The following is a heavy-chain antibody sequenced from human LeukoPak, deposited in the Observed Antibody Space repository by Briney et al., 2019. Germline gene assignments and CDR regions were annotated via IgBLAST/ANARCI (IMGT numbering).Heavy chain of an antibody. Sequence: SETLSLTRAVYGGSFSGYYWSWIRQPPGKGLEWIGEINHSGSTNYNPSLKSRVTISVDTSKNQFSLKLSSVTAADTAVYYCARGRGGSGDYGYWGQGTLVTVSS. CDR1: GGSFSGYY. CDR2: INHSGST. CDR3: ARGRGGSGDYGY. J-gene: IGHJ4*02. D-gene: IGHD4-17*01. V-gene: IGHV4-34*01.